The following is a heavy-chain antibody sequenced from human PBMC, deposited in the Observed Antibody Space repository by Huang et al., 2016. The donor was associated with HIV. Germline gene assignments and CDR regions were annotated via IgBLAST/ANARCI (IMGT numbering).Heavy chain of an antibody. CDR1: GGSISSGNYY. CDR3: ASPRGQWLGPDTSDI. D-gene: IGHD6-19*01. Sequence: QVQLQESGPGLVKPSQTLSLTCAVSGGSISSGNYYWSWIRQPAGQGLEWIGHIHTSGSTTYNPSLKSRVTISVDTSKNQFSLKLSSVTAADTAVYYCASPRGQWLGPDTSDIWGQGTMVTVSS. CDR2: IHTSGST. J-gene: IGHJ3*02. V-gene: IGHV4-61*09.